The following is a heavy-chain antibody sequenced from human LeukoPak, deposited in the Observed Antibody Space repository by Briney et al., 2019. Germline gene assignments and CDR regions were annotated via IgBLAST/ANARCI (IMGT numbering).Heavy chain of an antibody. V-gene: IGHV3-30*02. CDR2: IRYDGSNK. CDR3: AKDGAPGWVAAAGTLDY. CDR1: GFTFSSYG. Sequence: PGGSLRLXCAASGFTFSSYGMHWVRQVPGKGLEWVAFIRYDGSNKYYADSVKGRFTISRDNSKNTLYLQMNSLRAEDTAVYYCAKDGAPGWVAAAGTLDYWGQGTLVTVSS. J-gene: IGHJ4*02. D-gene: IGHD6-13*01.